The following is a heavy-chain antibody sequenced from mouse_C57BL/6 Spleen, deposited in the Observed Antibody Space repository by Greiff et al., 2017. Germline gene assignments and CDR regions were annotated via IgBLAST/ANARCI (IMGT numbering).Heavy chain of an antibody. CDR2: IYPGDGDT. V-gene: IGHV1-80*01. CDR1: GYAFSSYW. CDR3: ARGNYYGSSYEFDY. D-gene: IGHD1-1*01. Sequence: VQLQQSGAELVKPGASVKISCKASGYAFSSYWMNWVKQRPGKGLEWIGQIYPGDGDTNYNGKFKGKATLTADKSSSTAYMQLSSLTSEDSAVYFCARGNYYGSSYEFDYWGQGTTLTVSS. J-gene: IGHJ2*01.